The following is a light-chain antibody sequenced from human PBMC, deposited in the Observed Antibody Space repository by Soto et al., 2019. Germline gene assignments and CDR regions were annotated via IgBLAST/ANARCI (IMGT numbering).Light chain of an antibody. J-gene: IGLJ1*01. Sequence: QSVLTQPASVSGSPGQSITISCTGTSSDVGAYNYVAWYQQYPGKAPKLMIYEVSNRPSGVSNRFSGSKSGNTAFLTISGLQAEDEADYYSSSYTSTGTRVFGTGTKVTVL. V-gene: IGLV2-14*01. CDR1: SSDVGAYNY. CDR3: SSYTSTGTRV. CDR2: EVS.